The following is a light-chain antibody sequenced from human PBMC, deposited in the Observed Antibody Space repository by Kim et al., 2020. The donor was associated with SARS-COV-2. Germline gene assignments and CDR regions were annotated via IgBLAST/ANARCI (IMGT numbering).Light chain of an antibody. CDR2: GAS. Sequence: LSQGEGATLPCRGRQRVVIRNLAWYQQKPGQAPRLLISGASNRATDIPDRFSGSGSGTDFTLTISRLEPEDFAMYYCQQYSSSPYTFGQGTKLEI. V-gene: IGKV3-20*01. J-gene: IGKJ2*01. CDR3: QQYSSSPYT. CDR1: QRVVIRN.